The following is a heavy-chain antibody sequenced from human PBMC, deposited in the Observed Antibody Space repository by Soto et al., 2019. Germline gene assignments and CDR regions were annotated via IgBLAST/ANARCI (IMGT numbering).Heavy chain of an antibody. CDR1: GGSISSYY. Sequence: SETLSLTCTVSGGSISSYYWSWIRQPPGKGLEWIGYIYYSGSTNYNPSLKSRVTISVDTSKNQFSLKLSSVTAADTAVYYCASSLAYCGGDCFFDYWGQGTLVTVSS. CDR3: ASSLAYCGGDCFFDY. D-gene: IGHD2-21*01. J-gene: IGHJ4*02. V-gene: IGHV4-59*01. CDR2: IYYSGST.